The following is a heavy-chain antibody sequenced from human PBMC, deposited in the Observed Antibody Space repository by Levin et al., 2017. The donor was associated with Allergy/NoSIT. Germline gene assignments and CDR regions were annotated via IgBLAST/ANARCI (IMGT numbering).Heavy chain of an antibody. D-gene: IGHD3-22*01. CDR1: GGSLRMYY. J-gene: IGHJ4*02. CDR3: ARHSGDYYDSSAYDPTHFDY. CDR2: IYHSGST. V-gene: IGHV4-4*07. Sequence: SETLSLTCTVSGGSLRMYYWSWIRQSAEKGLEWVGRIYHSGSTKFNPSLRSRVAMSVDRSRSQFSLRLTSVTAVDTAVYYCARHSGDYYDSSAYDPTHFDYWGQGIPVIVSS.